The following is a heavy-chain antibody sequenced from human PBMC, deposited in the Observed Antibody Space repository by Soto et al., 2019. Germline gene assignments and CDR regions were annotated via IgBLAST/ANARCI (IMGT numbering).Heavy chain of an antibody. V-gene: IGHV3-23*01. D-gene: IGHD3-22*01. CDR1: GFTFSNYA. CDR3: AKDRLTMRSDMDV. J-gene: IGHJ6*02. Sequence: GGSLRLSCAASGFTFSNYAMNWVRQAPGKGLEWVSAISGGGNSIYYADSVKGRFTISRDNSRNSMLYLQMNSLRVEDTAVYYCAKDRLTMRSDMDVWGQGTTVTVSS. CDR2: ISGGGNSI.